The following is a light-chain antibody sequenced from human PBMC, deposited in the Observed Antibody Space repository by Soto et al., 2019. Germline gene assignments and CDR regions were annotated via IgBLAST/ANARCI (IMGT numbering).Light chain of an antibody. CDR2: RAS. Sequence: IVMTQSPATLSVSPGERATLSCRAGQTIYSNVAWYQQRPGQAPRLLIYRASTRATGVPARFSGSGSGTEFTLTISSLEPEDFAVYYCQQRSNWTWTFGQGTKVDIK. CDR1: QTIYSN. V-gene: IGKV3-15*01. J-gene: IGKJ1*01. CDR3: QQRSNWTWT.